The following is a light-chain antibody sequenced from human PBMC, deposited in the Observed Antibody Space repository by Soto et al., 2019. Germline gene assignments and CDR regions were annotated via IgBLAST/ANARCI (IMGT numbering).Light chain of an antibody. Sequence: QSVLTQPPSVSATPGQGVTLSCSGGDSNIGSTAVTWYQQLPGTAPKLLIYSSNQRPSGFPDRISGSKSGTSASLAISGLQSEDEADYYCAAWDDGLHVLLFGGGTQLTVL. CDR2: SSN. CDR1: DSNIGSTA. CDR3: AAWDDGLHVLL. V-gene: IGLV1-44*01. J-gene: IGLJ3*02.